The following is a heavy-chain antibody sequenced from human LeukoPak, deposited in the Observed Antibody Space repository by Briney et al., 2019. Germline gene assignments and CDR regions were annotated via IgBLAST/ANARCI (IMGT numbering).Heavy chain of an antibody. CDR1: GFTFSSYW. CDR2: IKQDGSVK. V-gene: IGHV3-7*03. J-gene: IGHJ4*02. Sequence: PGGSLRLSCAASGFTFSSYWMRWVRQAPGKGLEWVANIKQDGSVKNYVDSVKGRFTISRDNAKNSLYLQMNSLRAEDTAVYYCASGLELDYWGQGTLVTVSS. CDR3: ASGLELDY.